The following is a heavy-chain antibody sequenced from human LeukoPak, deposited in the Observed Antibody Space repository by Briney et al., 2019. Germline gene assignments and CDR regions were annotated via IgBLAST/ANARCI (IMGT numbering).Heavy chain of an antibody. Sequence: ASVKVSCKASGYTFTGYYMHWVRRAPGQGLEWMGRINPNSGGTNYAQKFQGRVTMTRDTSISTAYMELSRLRSDDTAVYYCARDLGVVPAAMKGEKFDPWGQGTLVTVSS. CDR3: ARDLGVVPAAMKGEKFDP. V-gene: IGHV1-2*06. J-gene: IGHJ5*02. D-gene: IGHD2-2*01. CDR2: INPNSGGT. CDR1: GYTFTGYY.